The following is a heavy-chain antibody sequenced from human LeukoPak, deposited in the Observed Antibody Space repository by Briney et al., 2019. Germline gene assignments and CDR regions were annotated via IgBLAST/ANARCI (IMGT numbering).Heavy chain of an antibody. Sequence: GGSLRLSCAASGFSFSNFAMSWVRQAPGKGLEWVAAISGSGATTYYADSVKGRFTISRDNAKNSLYLQMNSLRAEDTAVYYCARVPSSGRAYYYMDVWGKGTTVTVSS. V-gene: IGHV3-23*01. D-gene: IGHD6-19*01. CDR2: ISGSGATT. CDR1: GFSFSNFA. CDR3: ARVPSSGRAYYYMDV. J-gene: IGHJ6*03.